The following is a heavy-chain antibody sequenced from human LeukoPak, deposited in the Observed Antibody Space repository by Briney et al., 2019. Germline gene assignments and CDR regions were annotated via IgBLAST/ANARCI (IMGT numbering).Heavy chain of an antibody. V-gene: IGHV4-61*02. J-gene: IGHJ6*03. CDR1: GGSISSGSYY. Sequence: SETLSLTCTVSGGSISSGSYYWSWIRQPAGKGLEWIGRIYISGTTNYNPSLKSRVTISVDTSKNQFSLKLSSVTAADTAVYYCARGRMLATIHYYYYYMDVWGKGTTVTVSS. CDR2: IYISGTT. D-gene: IGHD5-24*01. CDR3: ARGRMLATIHYYYYYMDV.